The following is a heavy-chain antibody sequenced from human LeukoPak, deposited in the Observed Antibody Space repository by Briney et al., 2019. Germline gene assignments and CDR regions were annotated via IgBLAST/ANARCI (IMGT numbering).Heavy chain of an antibody. CDR2: IIPILGIA. Sequence: GASVKVSCKASGGTFSSYAISWVRQAPGQGREWMGRIIPILGIANYAQKFQGRVTITADKSTSTAYMELSSLRSEDTAVYYCARGHDSSGYHHSWGQGTLLTVSS. CDR1: GGTFSSYA. J-gene: IGHJ4*02. CDR3: ARGHDSSGYHHS. V-gene: IGHV1-69*04. D-gene: IGHD3-22*01.